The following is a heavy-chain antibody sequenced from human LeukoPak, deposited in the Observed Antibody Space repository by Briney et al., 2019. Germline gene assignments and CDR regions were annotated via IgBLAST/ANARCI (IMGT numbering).Heavy chain of an antibody. Sequence: QASETLSLTCTVSGGSVSSYYWSWFRQPPGKELEWTGYIFHSGSTNYSPSLRGRVTISIDTSKNQFSLRLTSMTAADTAIYYCARHPSALSIYDVWGRGTMVTVSS. CDR2: IFHSGST. D-gene: IGHD2/OR15-2a*01. V-gene: IGHV4-59*08. J-gene: IGHJ3*01. CDR3: ARHPSALSIYDV. CDR1: GGSVSSYY.